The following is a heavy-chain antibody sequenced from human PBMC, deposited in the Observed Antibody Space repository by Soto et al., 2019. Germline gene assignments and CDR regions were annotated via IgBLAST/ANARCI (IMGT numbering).Heavy chain of an antibody. J-gene: IGHJ5*02. CDR3: ARGSFSSSSSWFDP. CDR1: GGSISSDANF. V-gene: IGHV4-31*03. Sequence: PSETLSLTCTVSGGSISSDANFWSWIRQLPGRGLEWIGYISYTGRTYYTPSLNSRLTISLDTSKNLFSLRLSAVTAADTAVYFCARGSFSSSSSWFDPWGQGTLVTAPQ. D-gene: IGHD6-6*01. CDR2: ISYTGRT.